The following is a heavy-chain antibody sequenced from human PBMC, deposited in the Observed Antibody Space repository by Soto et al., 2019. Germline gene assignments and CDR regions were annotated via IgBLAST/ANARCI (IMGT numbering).Heavy chain of an antibody. CDR2: IDPSDSYT. CDR3: ARHKVVQDDIGFYYYGMDV. J-gene: IGHJ6*02. D-gene: IGHD2-2*02. CDR1: GYSFTSYW. Sequence: GESLKISCKGSGYSFTSYWISWVRQMPGKGLEWMGRIDPSDSYTNYSPSFQGHVTISADKSISTAYLQWSSLKASDTAMYYCARHKVVQDDIGFYYYGMDVWGQGTTVTVSS. V-gene: IGHV5-10-1*01.